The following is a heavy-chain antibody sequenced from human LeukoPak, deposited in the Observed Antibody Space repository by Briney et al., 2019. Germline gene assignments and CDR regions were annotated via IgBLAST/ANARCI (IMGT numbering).Heavy chain of an antibody. CDR3: AKERSASDYYDSSGYSNYNFDY. J-gene: IGHJ4*02. V-gene: IGHV3-48*01. D-gene: IGHD3-22*01. CDR2: ISITSDKV. Sequence: PGGSLRLSCAASGCTFTGYSMNWLRQAPGQGLEWVAYISITSDKVYYADSVKGRFTISRDNARNSLYLQMNSLRAEDTAVYYCAKERSASDYYDSSGYSNYNFDYWGQGTLVTISS. CDR1: GCTFTGYS.